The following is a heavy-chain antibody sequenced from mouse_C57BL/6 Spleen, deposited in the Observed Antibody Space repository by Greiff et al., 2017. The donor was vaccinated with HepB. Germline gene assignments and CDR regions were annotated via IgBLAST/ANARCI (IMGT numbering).Heavy chain of an antibody. D-gene: IGHD2-4*01. CDR3: TREVIYYDYEGRFAY. CDR1: GFTFSSYA. V-gene: IGHV5-9-1*02. CDR2: ISSGGDYI. J-gene: IGHJ3*01. Sequence: EVQRVESGEGLVKPGGSLKLSCAASGFTFSSYAMSWVRQTPEKRLEWVAYISSGGDYIYYADTVKGRFTISRDNARNTLYLQMSSLKSEDTAMYYCTREVIYYDYEGRFAYWGQGTLVTVSA.